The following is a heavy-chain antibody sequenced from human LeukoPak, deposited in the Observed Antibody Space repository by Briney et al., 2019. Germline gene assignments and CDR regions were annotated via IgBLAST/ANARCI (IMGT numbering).Heavy chain of an antibody. Sequence: GGSLRLSCAASRFTFSSYWMSWVRQAPGKGLEWVANIKQDGSEKYYVDSVKGRFTISRDNAKNSLYLQTNSLRGEDTAVFYCARDLYSYGSGSYGVWGQGTTVTVSS. CDR1: RFTFSSYW. V-gene: IGHV3-7*03. CDR2: IKQDGSEK. D-gene: IGHD3-10*01. J-gene: IGHJ6*02. CDR3: ARDLYSYGSGSYGV.